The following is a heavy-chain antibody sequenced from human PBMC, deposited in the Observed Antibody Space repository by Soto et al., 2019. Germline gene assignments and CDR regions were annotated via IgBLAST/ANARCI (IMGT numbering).Heavy chain of an antibody. V-gene: IGHV4-34*01. CDR1: GGSFSGYY. CDR3: ARVTGRSYYGMDV. J-gene: IGHJ6*02. Sequence: QVQLQQWGAGLLKPSETLSLTCAVYGGSFSGYYWSWIRQPPGKGLEWIGEINHSASTNYDPSLKSRVTISVGTSKNQFSLKLSSVTAADTAVYYCARVTGRSYYGMDVWGQGTTVTVSS. CDR2: INHSAST.